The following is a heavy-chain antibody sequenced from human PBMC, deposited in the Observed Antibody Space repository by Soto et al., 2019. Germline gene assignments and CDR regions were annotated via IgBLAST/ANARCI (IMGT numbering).Heavy chain of an antibody. V-gene: IGHV1-18*04. J-gene: IGHJ3*02. CDR3: ASGGIYYDSSGYYSDAFDI. CDR2: ISAYNGNT. D-gene: IGHD3-22*01. CDR1: GYTFTSYG. Sequence: ASVKVSCKASGYTFTSYGISWVRQAPGQGLERLGWISAYNGNTNYAQKLQGRVTMTTDTSTSTAYMELRSLRSDDTAVYYCASGGIYYDSSGYYSDAFDIWGQGTMVTVSS.